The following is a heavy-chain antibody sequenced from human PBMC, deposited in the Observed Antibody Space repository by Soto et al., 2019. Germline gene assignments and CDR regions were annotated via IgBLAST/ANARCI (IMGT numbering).Heavy chain of an antibody. CDR1: GDSISDTIYY. Sequence: SETLSLTCRVSGDSISDTIYYWSWIRQSPGKGLEWIGGINLRGSTNYNPSLGSRVTISVDTSKNQFSLKLPSVTAADTAMYYCARDGCCTSTTCRVGNWFDPWGQGTLVTVSS. V-gene: IGHV4-39*02. CDR2: INLRGST. CDR3: ARDGCCTSTTCRVGNWFDP. J-gene: IGHJ5*02. D-gene: IGHD2-2*01.